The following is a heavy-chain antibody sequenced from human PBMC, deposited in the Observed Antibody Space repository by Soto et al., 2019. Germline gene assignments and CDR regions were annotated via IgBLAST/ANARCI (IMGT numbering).Heavy chain of an antibody. Sequence: HSQTLSLTCAISVDSVSSNSAAWNWIRQSPSRGLEWLGRTYYRSKWYNDYAVSVKSRITINPDTSKNQFSLQLNSVTPEDTAVYYCARLEDIVVVPAAITYGMDVWGQGTTVTVSS. V-gene: IGHV6-1*01. CDR1: VDSVSSNSAA. D-gene: IGHD2-2*02. CDR2: TYYRSKWYN. J-gene: IGHJ6*02. CDR3: ARLEDIVVVPAAITYGMDV.